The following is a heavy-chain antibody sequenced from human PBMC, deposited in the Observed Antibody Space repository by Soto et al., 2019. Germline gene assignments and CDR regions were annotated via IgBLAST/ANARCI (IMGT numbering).Heavy chain of an antibody. CDR2: MNPNSGNT. CDR3: AGEKVGTTGIDF. V-gene: IGHV1-8*01. D-gene: IGHD1-26*01. CDR1: GYTFTGYD. Sequence: QAQRVQSGAEWKKPGASVKFSCKAPGYTFTGYDINWVRQATGQGLEWMGWMNPNSGNTGYAQNFQGRVTMTRDNSITTAYMELTSLRDDDSAVYYCAGEKVGTTGIDFWGQGTLVTVSS. J-gene: IGHJ4*02.